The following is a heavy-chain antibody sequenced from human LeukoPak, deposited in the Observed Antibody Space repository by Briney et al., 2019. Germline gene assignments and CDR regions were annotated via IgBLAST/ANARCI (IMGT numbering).Heavy chain of an antibody. CDR2: ISYDGSNK. CDR1: GFTFSSYA. Sequence: GGSLRLSCAASGFTFSSYAMHWVRQAPCKGLEWVAVISYDGSNKYYADSVKGRFTISRDNSKNTLYLQMNSLRSDDTAVYYCARDSARYYYDSSGYSKLAPFDYWGQGTLVTVSS. J-gene: IGHJ4*02. D-gene: IGHD3-22*01. CDR3: ARDSARYYYDSSGYSKLAPFDY. V-gene: IGHV3-30-3*01.